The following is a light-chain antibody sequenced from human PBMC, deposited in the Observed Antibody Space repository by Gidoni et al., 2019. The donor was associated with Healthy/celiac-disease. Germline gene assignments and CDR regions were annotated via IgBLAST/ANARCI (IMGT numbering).Light chain of an antibody. J-gene: IGLJ3*02. CDR3: YSAADNKSGNWV. V-gene: IGLV3-27*01. Sequence: SYELTQPSSVSVSPGQTARITCSGDVLAKKYARWFQQKPGQAPVLVIYKDSERPSGIPERFSGSSSGTTVTLTISGAQVEDEADYYCYSAADNKSGNWVFGGGTKLTVL. CDR2: KDS. CDR1: VLAKKY.